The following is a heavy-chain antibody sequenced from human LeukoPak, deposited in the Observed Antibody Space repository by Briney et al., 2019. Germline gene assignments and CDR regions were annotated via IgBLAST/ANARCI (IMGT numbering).Heavy chain of an antibody. J-gene: IGHJ4*02. V-gene: IGHV4-39*01. CDR1: GDSVSNTNYY. CDR2: ILYNERT. CDR3: ARGYSAKSRPVGY. Sequence: SSETLSLTCSVSGDSVSNTNYYWGWIRQPPGKGLEWIGNILYNERTYYSPSLQSRVTVSVDTSKNQFSLKLSSVTAADTAVYYCARGYSAKSRPVGYWGQGTLVTASS. D-gene: IGHD2-15*01.